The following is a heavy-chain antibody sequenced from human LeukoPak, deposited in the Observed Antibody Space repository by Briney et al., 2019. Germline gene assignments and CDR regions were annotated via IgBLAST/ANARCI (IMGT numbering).Heavy chain of an antibody. D-gene: IGHD6-19*01. CDR2: INQDGSEK. Sequence: GGSLRLSCAASGFTFSTYWMSWVRQAPGKGLEWVANINQDGSEKYYVDSVKGRFTISRDNAKNSLYLQMNSLRAEDTAVCYCARDAVAGLYWGQGTLVTVSS. V-gene: IGHV3-7*01. J-gene: IGHJ4*02. CDR3: ARDAVAGLY. CDR1: GFTFSTYW.